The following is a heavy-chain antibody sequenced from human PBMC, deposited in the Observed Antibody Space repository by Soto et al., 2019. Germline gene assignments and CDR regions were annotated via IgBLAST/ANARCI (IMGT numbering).Heavy chain of an antibody. CDR2: ISGKGGDT. CDR1: GFRFSSFD. J-gene: IGHJ3*01. D-gene: IGHD7-27*01. V-gene: IGHV3-23*01. Sequence: GGSLRLSCAASGFRFSSFDMNWVRQTAGKGLEWVSTISGKGGDTYYADSVRGRFTISRDVSKNTLYLQMSSLRVEDTAIYYCVKDPGERLYRAFDVWGQGTVVTVSS. CDR3: VKDPGERLYRAFDV.